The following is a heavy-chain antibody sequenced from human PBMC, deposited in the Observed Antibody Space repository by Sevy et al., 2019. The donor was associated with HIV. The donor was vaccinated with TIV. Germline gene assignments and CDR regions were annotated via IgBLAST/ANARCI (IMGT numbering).Heavy chain of an antibody. D-gene: IGHD4-17*01. V-gene: IGHV4-39*01. CDR3: ARHPYGDYVGYFDP. CDR1: GGSISSSGYY. CDR2: IYYSGST. J-gene: IGHJ5*02. Sequence: SETLSLTCTVSGGSISSSGYYWGWIRQPPGMGLEWLGSIYYSGSTYYNPSLKSRVTISVDTSKNQFSLKMNSVTAAETAVYYCARHPYGDYVGYFDPWGQGTLVTVSS.